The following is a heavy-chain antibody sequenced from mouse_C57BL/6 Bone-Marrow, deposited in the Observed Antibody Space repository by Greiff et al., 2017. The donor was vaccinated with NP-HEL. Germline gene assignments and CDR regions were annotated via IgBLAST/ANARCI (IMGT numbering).Heavy chain of an antibody. V-gene: IGHV1-81*01. Sequence: QVQLQQSGAELARPGASVKLSCKASGYTFTSYGISWVKQRTGQGLEWIGEIYPRSGNTYYNEKFKGKATLTADKSSSTAYMELRSLTSEDAAVDFCASSAMTTVVAPWGYWGQGTTLTVSS. J-gene: IGHJ2*01. D-gene: IGHD1-1*01. CDR3: ASSAMTTVVAPWGY. CDR2: IYPRSGNT. CDR1: GYTFTSYG.